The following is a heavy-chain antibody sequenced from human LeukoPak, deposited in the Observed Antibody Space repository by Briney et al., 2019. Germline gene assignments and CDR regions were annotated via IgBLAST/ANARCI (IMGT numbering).Heavy chain of an antibody. D-gene: IGHD3-10*01. V-gene: IGHV4-39*07. CDR1: GGSISSSSYY. J-gene: IGHJ6*03. CDR2: IYYSGST. CDR3: AREVWFGEFPEVYYYMDV. Sequence: SETLSLTCTVSGGSISSSSYYWGWIRQPPGKGLEWIGSIYYSGSTYYNPSLKSRVTISVDTSKNQFSLKLSSVTAADTAVYYCAREVWFGEFPEVYYYMDVWGKGTTVTISS.